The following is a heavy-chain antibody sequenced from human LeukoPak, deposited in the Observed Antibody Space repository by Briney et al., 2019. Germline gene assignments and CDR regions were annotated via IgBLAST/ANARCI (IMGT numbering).Heavy chain of an antibody. CDR2: INPSGGST. J-gene: IGHJ4*02. V-gene: IGHV1-46*01. CDR3: ARVAAVAFDY. Sequence: GASVKVSCKASGYTFTSYYMHWVRQAPGQGLEWMGIINPSGGSTSYAQKFQGRVTITRDTSTSTAYMELSSLRSEDTAVYYCARVAAVAFDYWGQGTLVTVSS. D-gene: IGHD6-19*01. CDR1: GYTFTSYY.